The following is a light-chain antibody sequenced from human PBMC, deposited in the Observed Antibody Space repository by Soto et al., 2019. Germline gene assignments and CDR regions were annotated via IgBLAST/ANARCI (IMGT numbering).Light chain of an antibody. CDR3: QQYDYVPLT. V-gene: IGKV1-33*01. CDR2: DGS. J-gene: IGKJ4*01. CDR1: QNIRNY. Sequence: DIQMTQSPPSLSASVGDSVTITCQATQNIRNYLNWYQHKPGRAPTLLIYDGSSLQTGVPSRFSGSGSGTDFTLIITDLQSEDAATYYCQQYDYVPLTFGGGTKVEI.